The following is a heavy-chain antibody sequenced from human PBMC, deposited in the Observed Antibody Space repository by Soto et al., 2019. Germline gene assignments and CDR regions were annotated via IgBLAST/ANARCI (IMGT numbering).Heavy chain of an antibody. CDR3: ARDGVWGYCSSTCCYTGVCFDH. Sequence: QVQLVQSGAEVKKPGSSVKVSCKASGGTFSSYAISWVRQAPGQGLEWMRGIIPIFGTANSAQKFQGRVTITADESTSTVFMELGSLRSEDTAVYYCARDGVWGYCSSTCCYTGVCFDHWGQGTLVTVSS. CDR2: IIPIFGTA. D-gene: IGHD2-2*02. CDR1: GGTFSSYA. V-gene: IGHV1-69*01. J-gene: IGHJ5*02.